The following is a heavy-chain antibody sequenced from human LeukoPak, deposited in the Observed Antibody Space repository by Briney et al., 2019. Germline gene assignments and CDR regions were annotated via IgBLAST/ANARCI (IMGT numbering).Heavy chain of an antibody. CDR1: GGSITRYY. CDR3: VRHLSAGRPAFAI. V-gene: IGHV4-59*08. CDR2: IYSRATT. Sequence: SETMSLTCPVYGGSITRYYWSWNRHPPGKGLEWNRYIYSRATTNSTPSPNTRLTISLATPNTKFSLKLTSLTAADTAVYYCVRHLSAGRPAFAIWGQGTMVTVSS. J-gene: IGHJ3*02. D-gene: IGHD2-15*01.